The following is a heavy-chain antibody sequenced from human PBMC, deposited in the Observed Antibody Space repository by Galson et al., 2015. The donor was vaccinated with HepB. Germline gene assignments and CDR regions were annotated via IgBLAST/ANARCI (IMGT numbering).Heavy chain of an antibody. J-gene: IGHJ4*02. Sequence: SLRLSCAASGFTFNTYWMNWVRQAPGKGLEWVANIKQDGSEKYYVDSVRGRFTISRDNAKNSLYLQMNSLRAEDTAVYYCARDRRAAGTGDFDYWGQGTLVTVSS. CDR2: IKQDGSEK. CDR3: ARDRRAAGTGDFDY. D-gene: IGHD6-19*01. CDR1: GFTFNTYW. V-gene: IGHV3-7*01.